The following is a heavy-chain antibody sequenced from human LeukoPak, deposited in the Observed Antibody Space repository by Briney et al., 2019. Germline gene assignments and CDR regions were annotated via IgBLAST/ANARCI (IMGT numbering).Heavy chain of an antibody. CDR3: ARVGRSRGSLPNSYYYMDV. J-gene: IGHJ6*03. Sequence: SVKVSCNASGDIFNSYSVSWVRQAPGQGLEWMGGIIPIFGSTNYAQKFQGRVTIITDQSTRTAYMELNSLSSDDTAVYYCARVGRSRGSLPNSYYYMDVWGKGTTVTVSS. CDR2: IIPIFGST. D-gene: IGHD1-26*01. CDR1: GDIFNSYS. V-gene: IGHV1-69*05.